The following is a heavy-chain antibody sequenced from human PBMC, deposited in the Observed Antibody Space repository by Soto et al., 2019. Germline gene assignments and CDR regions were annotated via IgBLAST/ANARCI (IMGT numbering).Heavy chain of an antibody. CDR1: GGTFSSYA. Sequence: SSVKVSCKASGGTFSSYAISWVRQAPGQGLEWMGGIIPIFGTANYAQKFQGRVTITADESTSTAYMQLSSLRSEDKAVYYCARGGVLRFLEWFPAHFDYWGQGTLVTVSS. J-gene: IGHJ4*02. CDR3: ARGGVLRFLEWFPAHFDY. D-gene: IGHD3-3*01. CDR2: IIPIFGTA. V-gene: IGHV1-69*01.